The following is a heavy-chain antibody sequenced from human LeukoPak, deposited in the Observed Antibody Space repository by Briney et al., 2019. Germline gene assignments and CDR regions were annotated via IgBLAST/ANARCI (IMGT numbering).Heavy chain of an antibody. V-gene: IGHV3-53*01. CDR3: AKDAAKYSSSWSYFDY. Sequence: GGSLRLSCAASGLTVSSNYMSWVRQAPGKGLEWVSVIYSGGSTYYADSVKGRFTISRDNSKNTLYLQMNSLRAEDTAVYYCAKDAAKYSSSWSYFDYWGQGTLVTVSS. J-gene: IGHJ4*02. CDR1: GLTVSSNY. CDR2: IYSGGST. D-gene: IGHD6-13*01.